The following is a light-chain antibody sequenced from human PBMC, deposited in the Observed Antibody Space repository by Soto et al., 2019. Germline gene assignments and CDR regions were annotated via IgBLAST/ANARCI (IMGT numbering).Light chain of an antibody. CDR3: QQYNNWPLT. CDR1: QSVSSH. CDR2: GAS. Sequence: IVLTQSPATLSVSPGEEVMVCCRASQSVSSHLAWYQHKPGQPPRLLFYGASTRATGIPARFSGSGSGTEFTLTISSLQSEDFAVYYCQQYNNWPLTFGQGTKVDFK. V-gene: IGKV3-15*01. J-gene: IGKJ1*01.